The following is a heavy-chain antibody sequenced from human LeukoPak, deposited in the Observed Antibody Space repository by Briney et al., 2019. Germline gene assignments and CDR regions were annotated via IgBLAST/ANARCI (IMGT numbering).Heavy chain of an antibody. Sequence: SETLSRTCAVYNGSFSGYYWSWIRQSPEKGLEWIGEVNHGGDTNYNPSLRSRVTISLDTSKTHFSLNLRSVTAADAAVYNCARAAWNGGGGFDPWGQGTLVTVSS. J-gene: IGHJ5*02. CDR2: VNHGGDT. V-gene: IGHV4-34*01. D-gene: IGHD3-16*01. CDR1: NGSFSGYY. CDR3: ARAAWNGGGGFDP.